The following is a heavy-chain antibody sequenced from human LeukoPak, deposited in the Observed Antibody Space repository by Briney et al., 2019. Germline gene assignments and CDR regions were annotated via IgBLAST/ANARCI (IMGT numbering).Heavy chain of an antibody. D-gene: IGHD3-16*01. CDR2: IYYSGST. J-gene: IGHJ4*02. CDR1: GGSISSGGYY. V-gene: IGHV4-31*03. CDR3: ARVRIDMMGYYFDY. Sequence: PSETLSLTCTVSGGSISSGGYYWSWIRQHPGKGLEWIGYIYYSGSTYYNPSLKSRVTISVDTSKNQFSLKLSSVTAADTAVYYCARVRIDMMGYYFDYWGQGTLVTVSS.